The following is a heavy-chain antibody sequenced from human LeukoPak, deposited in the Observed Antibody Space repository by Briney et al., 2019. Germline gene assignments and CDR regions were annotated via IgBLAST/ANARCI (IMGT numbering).Heavy chain of an antibody. V-gene: IGHV3-20*04. CDR3: ARDNGAIVGATRLDY. J-gene: IGHJ4*02. Sequence: RPGGSLRLSCAASGFPFSSYSMNWVRQAPGKGLEWVSGINWNGGSTGYADSVKGRFTISRDNAKNSLYLQMNSLRAEDTALYYCARDNGAIVGATRLDYWGQGTLVTVSS. CDR1: GFPFSSYS. CDR2: INWNGGST. D-gene: IGHD1-26*01.